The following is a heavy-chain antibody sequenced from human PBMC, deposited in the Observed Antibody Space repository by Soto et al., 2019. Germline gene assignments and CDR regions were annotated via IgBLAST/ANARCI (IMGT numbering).Heavy chain of an antibody. D-gene: IGHD3-10*01. CDR3: ARRGDVLKCFGEGMAF. V-gene: IGHV3-48*02. CDR2: TSSDSSTI. J-gene: IGHJ6*03. Sequence: KGLEWVSVTSSDSSTIYYADSVKGRFTISRDNAKNSLYLNMNSLRDEDTAVFYCARRGDVLKCFGEGMAFWGNGTTVPV.